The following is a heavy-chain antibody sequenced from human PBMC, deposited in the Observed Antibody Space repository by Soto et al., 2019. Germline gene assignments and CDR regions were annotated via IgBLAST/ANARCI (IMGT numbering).Heavy chain of an antibody. Sequence: ASVKVSCNVSGYTLTELSMHLVRQAPGKGLEWMGGFDPEDGETIYAQKFQGRVTMTEDTSTDTAYMELSSLRSEDTAVYYCATARRTIFGVVIYFDYWGQGTLVTVS. CDR2: FDPEDGET. V-gene: IGHV1-24*01. J-gene: IGHJ4*02. D-gene: IGHD3-3*01. CDR1: GYTLTELS. CDR3: ATARRTIFGVVIYFDY.